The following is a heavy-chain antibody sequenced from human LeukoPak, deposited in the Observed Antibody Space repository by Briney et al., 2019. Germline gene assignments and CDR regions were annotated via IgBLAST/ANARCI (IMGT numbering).Heavy chain of an antibody. J-gene: IGHJ5*02. CDR3: ARGIS. Sequence: ASVKVSCKTSGYTFTSYGITWVRQAPGQGLEWMGRIIPILGIANYAQKFQGRVTMTRNTSISTAYMELSSLRSEDTAVYYCARGISWGQGTLVTVSS. CDR1: GYTFTSYG. CDR2: IIPILGIA. V-gene: IGHV1-8*02.